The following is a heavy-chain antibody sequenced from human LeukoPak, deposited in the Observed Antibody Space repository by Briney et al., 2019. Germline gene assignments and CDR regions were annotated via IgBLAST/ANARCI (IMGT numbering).Heavy chain of an antibody. CDR3: ARETIAAAYFDY. J-gene: IGHJ4*02. Sequence: GSLRLSCAASGFTFSSYWMNWVRQAPGKGLEWVANINRDGSEKYYVDSVKGRFTISRDNTKNSLYLQMNSLRAEDTAVYYRARETIAAAYFDYWGQGTLVTVSS. CDR2: INRDGSEK. D-gene: IGHD6-13*01. V-gene: IGHV3-7*01. CDR1: GFTFSSYW.